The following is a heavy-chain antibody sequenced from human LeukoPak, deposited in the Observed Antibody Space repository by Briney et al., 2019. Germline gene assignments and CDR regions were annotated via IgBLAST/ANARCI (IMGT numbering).Heavy chain of an antibody. V-gene: IGHV3-53*01. J-gene: IGHJ4*02. Sequence: PGGSLRLSCAASGFTVSSNYMSWVRQAPGKGLEWVSVIYSGGSTYYADSVKGRFTISRDNSKNTLYLQMNSLRAEDTAVYYCAKGGRYCSSTSCYTNYGGQGTLVTVSS. CDR1: GFTVSSNY. D-gene: IGHD2-2*02. CDR2: IYSGGST. CDR3: AKGGRYCSSTSCYTNY.